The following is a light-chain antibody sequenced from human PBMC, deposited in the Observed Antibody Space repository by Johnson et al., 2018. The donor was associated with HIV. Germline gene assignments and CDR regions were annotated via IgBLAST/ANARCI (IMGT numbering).Light chain of an antibody. J-gene: IGLJ1*01. CDR3: GTWDSSRSGYV. CDR1: SSNIGNNY. V-gene: IGLV1-51*02. Sequence: QSVLTQPPSVSAAPGQKVTISCSGSSSNIGNNYVSWYQQLPGTAPKLLIYENNKRPSGIPDRFSGSKSGTSATLGITGLQTGDEADYYCGTWDSSRSGYVFGTGTEVTVL. CDR2: ENN.